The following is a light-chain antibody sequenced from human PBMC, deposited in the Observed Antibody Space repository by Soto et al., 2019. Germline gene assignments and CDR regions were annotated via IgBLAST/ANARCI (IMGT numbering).Light chain of an antibody. J-gene: IGKJ1*01. CDR2: AAS. CDR1: QAIRND. CDR3: QQSYSTPCT. Sequence: DIQMTQSPSSLSASVGDRVTITCRASQAIRNDLGWYQQKPGKAPKRLIYAASSLDSEVPLRFSGSGSGTEFALTISSLQPEDFATYYCQQSYSTPCTFGQGTKVDIK. V-gene: IGKV1-17*01.